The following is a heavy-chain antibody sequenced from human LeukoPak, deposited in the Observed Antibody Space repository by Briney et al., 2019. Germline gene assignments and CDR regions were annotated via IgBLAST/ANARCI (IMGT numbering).Heavy chain of an antibody. J-gene: IGHJ4*02. Sequence: WASVKVSCKASGGTFSSYAISWVRQAPGQGLEWMGGIIPIFGTANYAQKFQGRVTITADESTSTAYMELSSLRSEDTAVYYCARSAVAGTSSLGYWGQGTLVTVSS. D-gene: IGHD6-19*01. CDR3: ARSAVAGTSSLGY. CDR2: IIPIFGTA. CDR1: GGTFSSYA. V-gene: IGHV1-69*01.